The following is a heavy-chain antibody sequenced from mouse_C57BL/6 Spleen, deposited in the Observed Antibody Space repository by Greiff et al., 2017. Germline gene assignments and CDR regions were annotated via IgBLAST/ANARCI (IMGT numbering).Heavy chain of an antibody. Sequence: QVQLQQSGAELVKPGASVTLSCKASGYTFTEYTIHWVKQRSGQGLGRIGWFYPGSGSIKYNEKFKDKATLTADKSSSTVYMELSRVTSEDSAVYFCARHEGLYDYDGYAMDYWGQGTSVTVSS. D-gene: IGHD2-4*01. CDR3: ARHEGLYDYDGYAMDY. V-gene: IGHV1-62-2*01. CDR1: GYTFTEYT. J-gene: IGHJ4*01. CDR2: FYPGSGSI.